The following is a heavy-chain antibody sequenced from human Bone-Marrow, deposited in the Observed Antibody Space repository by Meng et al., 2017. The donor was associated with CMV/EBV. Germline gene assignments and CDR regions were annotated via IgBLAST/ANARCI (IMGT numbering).Heavy chain of an antibody. Sequence: ASVKVSCKASGYTFTGYYMHWVRQAPGQGLEWMGWMNPNSGNTGYAQKFQGRVTMTRNTSISTAYMELSSLRSEDTAVYYCASPNYYGDGMDVWGQGTTVTVSS. V-gene: IGHV1-8*02. CDR3: ASPNYYGDGMDV. CDR2: MNPNSGNT. J-gene: IGHJ6*02. D-gene: IGHD3-10*01. CDR1: GYTFTGYY.